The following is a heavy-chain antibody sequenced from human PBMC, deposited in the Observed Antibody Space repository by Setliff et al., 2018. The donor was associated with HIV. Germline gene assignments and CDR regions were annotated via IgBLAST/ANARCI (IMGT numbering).Heavy chain of an antibody. Sequence: PGGSLRLSCAASGFTFSSYAMHWVRQAPGKGLEWVATILSDGSDEYYAESVKGRFTFSRDNSKNTLYLQMDSLRSEDTAVYYCAKSHSFYYSGMDFWGQGTT. CDR1: GFTFSSYA. CDR2: ILSDGSDE. J-gene: IGHJ6*02. CDR3: AKSHSFYYSGMDF. V-gene: IGHV3-30*04.